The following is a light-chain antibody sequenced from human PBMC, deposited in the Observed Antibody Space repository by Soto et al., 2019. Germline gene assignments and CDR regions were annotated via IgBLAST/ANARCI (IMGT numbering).Light chain of an antibody. J-gene: IGLJ2*01. Sequence: QSALTQPPSASGSPGQSGTISCTGTSSDVGGYNYVSWYQQYPGKAPTLMIYEVSKRPSGVPDRFSGSKSGNTASLTVSGLQAEDEADYYCSSYGGSNNVLFGGGTKLTVL. CDR2: EVS. CDR1: SSDVGGYNY. CDR3: SSYGGSNNVL. V-gene: IGLV2-8*01.